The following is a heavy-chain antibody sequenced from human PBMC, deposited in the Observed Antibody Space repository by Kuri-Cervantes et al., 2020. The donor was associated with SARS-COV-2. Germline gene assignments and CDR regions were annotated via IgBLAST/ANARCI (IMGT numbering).Heavy chain of an antibody. CDR3: ARGDIVVVPRPYYYYMDV. J-gene: IGHJ6*03. CDR1: GFTFSSYW. Sequence: GESLKISCAASGFTFSSYWMSWVRQAPGKGLEWVANIKQDGSEKYYVDSVKGRFTISRDNAKNSLYLQMNSLRAEDTAVYYCARGDIVVVPRPYYYYMDVWGKGTTVTVSS. CDR2: IKQDGSEK. D-gene: IGHD2-2*01. V-gene: IGHV3-7*03.